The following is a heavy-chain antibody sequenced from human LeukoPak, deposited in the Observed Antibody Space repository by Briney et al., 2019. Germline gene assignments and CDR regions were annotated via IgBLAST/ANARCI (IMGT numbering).Heavy chain of an antibody. CDR1: GYTFTSYA. V-gene: IGHV1-69*01. D-gene: IGHD3-16*02. Sequence: ASVKVSCKASGYTFTSYAISWVRQAPGQGLEWVGGIVPIFGTANYAQKFQGRVTITADESTSTAYMELSSLRSEDTAVYYCARDRDDYVWGSYRYWGQGTLVTVSS. J-gene: IGHJ4*02. CDR3: ARDRDDYVWGSYRY. CDR2: IVPIFGTA.